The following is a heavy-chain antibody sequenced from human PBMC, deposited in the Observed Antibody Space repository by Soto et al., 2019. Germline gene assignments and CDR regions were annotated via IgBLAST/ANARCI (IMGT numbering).Heavy chain of an antibody. Sequence: QVQLVESGGGVVQPGRSLRLSCAASGFTFSSYGMHWVRQAPGKGLEWVAVISYDGSNKYYADSVKGRFTISRDNSKNPLYLQMNSLRAEDTAVYYCAKSAGGGYYYYYMDVWGKGTTVTVCS. J-gene: IGHJ6*03. CDR1: GFTFSSYG. V-gene: IGHV3-30*18. D-gene: IGHD2-15*01. CDR3: AKSAGGGYYYYYMDV. CDR2: ISYDGSNK.